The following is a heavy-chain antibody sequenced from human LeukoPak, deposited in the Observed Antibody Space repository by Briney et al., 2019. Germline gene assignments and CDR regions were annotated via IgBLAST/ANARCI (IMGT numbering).Heavy chain of an antibody. CDR3: AKVPDYCGGDCYDY. J-gene: IGHJ4*02. CDR2: IYSGGST. V-gene: IGHV3-66*01. CDR1: EFSVGSNY. Sequence: GGSLRLSCAASEFSVGSNYMTWVRQAPGKGLEWVSLIYSGGSTYYADSVKGRFTISRDNSKNTLYLQMNSLRAEDTAVYYCAKVPDYCGGDCYDYWGQGTLVTVSS. D-gene: IGHD2-21*02.